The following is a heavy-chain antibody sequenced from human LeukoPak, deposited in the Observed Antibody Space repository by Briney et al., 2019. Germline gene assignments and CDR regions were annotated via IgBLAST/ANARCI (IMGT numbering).Heavy chain of an antibody. CDR2: ISSSSTVI. J-gene: IGHJ4*02. CDR3: ARRSTGVYYFDY. CDR1: GFTFSSYS. D-gene: IGHD4-17*01. V-gene: IGHV3-48*01. Sequence: PGGSLRLSCAVSGFTFSSYSLNWVRQAPGRGPEWLSYISSSSTVIYCADSVKGRFTISRDNAKNSLYLQMNSLRAEDTAVYYCARRSTGVYYFDYWGQGTLVTVSS.